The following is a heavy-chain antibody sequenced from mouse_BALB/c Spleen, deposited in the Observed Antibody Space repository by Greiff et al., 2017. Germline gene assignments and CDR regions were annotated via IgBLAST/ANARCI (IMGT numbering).Heavy chain of an antibody. Sequence: EVKLVESGGGLVQPKGSLKLSCAASGFTFNTYAMHWVCQAPGKGLEWVARIRSKSNNYATYYADSVKDRFTISRDDSQSMLYLQMNNLKTEDTAMYYGVREGVGIRFAYWGQGTLGTVSA. CDR1: GFTFNTYA. J-gene: IGHJ3*01. D-gene: IGHD1-1*02. CDR2: IRSKSNNYAT. CDR3: VREGVGIRFAY. V-gene: IGHV10-3*03.